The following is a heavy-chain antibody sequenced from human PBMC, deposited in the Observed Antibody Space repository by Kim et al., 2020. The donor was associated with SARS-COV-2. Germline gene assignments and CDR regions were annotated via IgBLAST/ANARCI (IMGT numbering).Heavy chain of an antibody. V-gene: IGHV1-46*01. Sequence: HEFQGRVTMTRDTSTSTVYMELSSLRSEDTAVYYCAREGLSWRERDAFDIWGQGTMVTVSS. D-gene: IGHD1-26*01. J-gene: IGHJ3*02. CDR3: AREGLSWRERDAFDI.